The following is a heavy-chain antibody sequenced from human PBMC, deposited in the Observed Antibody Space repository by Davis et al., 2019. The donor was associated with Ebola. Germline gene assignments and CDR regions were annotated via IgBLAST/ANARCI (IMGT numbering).Heavy chain of an antibody. D-gene: IGHD4-17*01. CDR1: GFSFSSYW. CDR3: ARDPGDGDYVSGYWFDP. CDR2: IKQDGSEK. Sequence: GGSLRLSCAASGFSFSSYWMTWVRQAPGKGLEWVANIKQDGSEKYYADSVKGRFTISRDNAKNSLHLQMNSLRAEDTAVYYCARDPGDGDYVSGYWFDPWGQGTLVTVSS. J-gene: IGHJ5*02. V-gene: IGHV3-7*01.